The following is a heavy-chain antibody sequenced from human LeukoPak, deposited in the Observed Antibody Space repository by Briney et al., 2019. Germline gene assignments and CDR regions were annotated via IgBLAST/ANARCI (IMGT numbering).Heavy chain of an antibody. CDR2: IKGDGSGT. J-gene: IGHJ6*02. CDR3: VRDYHYGMDV. Sequence: GGSLRLSCAASGFTFNNYWMHWVRQAPGKGLVWVSRIKGDGSGTSYADSVKGRFTISRDNTKSTLYLQMNSLRAEDTAVFHCVRDYHYGMDVWGQGTTVTVSS. D-gene: IGHD3-16*02. CDR1: GFTFNNYW. V-gene: IGHV3-74*01.